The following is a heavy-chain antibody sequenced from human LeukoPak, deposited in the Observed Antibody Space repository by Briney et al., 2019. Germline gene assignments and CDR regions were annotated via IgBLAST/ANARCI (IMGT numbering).Heavy chain of an antibody. D-gene: IGHD3-10*01. Sequence: PSETLSLTCTVSGGSVNSRSDYWAWIRQPPGKGLEWIGSIYYSGTTYYNPSLKSRVTISEDTSKNEFSLKLSSVTAADTAVYYCASPMVRGVIYAFDIWGQGTMVTVSS. J-gene: IGHJ3*02. CDR1: GGSVNSRSDY. CDR2: IYYSGTT. CDR3: ASPMVRGVIYAFDI. V-gene: IGHV4-39*07.